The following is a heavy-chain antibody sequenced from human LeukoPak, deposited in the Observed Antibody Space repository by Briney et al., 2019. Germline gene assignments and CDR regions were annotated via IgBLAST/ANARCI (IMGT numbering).Heavy chain of an antibody. CDR3: ARAKVTFGGVIARDPTSYYDHGMDV. J-gene: IGHJ6*02. D-gene: IGHD3-16*02. V-gene: IGHV1-18*01. Sequence: GASVKVSCKASGGTFSSYAISWVRQAPGQGLEWMGWISPYEGNTNYAQKLQGRVTMTTGTSTSTAYMELRSLRSDDTAVYYCARAKVTFGGVIARDPTSYYDHGMDVWGQGTTVTVSS. CDR2: ISPYEGNT. CDR1: GGTFSSYA.